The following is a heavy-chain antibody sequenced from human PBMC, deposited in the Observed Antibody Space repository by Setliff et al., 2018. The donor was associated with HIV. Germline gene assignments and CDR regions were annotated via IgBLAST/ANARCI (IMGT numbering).Heavy chain of an antibody. D-gene: IGHD2-21*02. Sequence: GESLKISCKGSGYKFTTYWIAWVRQMPGKGLEWMGMIYPDDSDTRYSPSFQGRVTISVDKSISTAYLQWSSLQTSDSGMYYCARGVAALTASFDYWGQGSLVTVSS. J-gene: IGHJ4*02. V-gene: IGHV5-51*01. CDR3: ARGVAALTASFDY. CDR1: GYKFTTYW. CDR2: IYPDDSDT.